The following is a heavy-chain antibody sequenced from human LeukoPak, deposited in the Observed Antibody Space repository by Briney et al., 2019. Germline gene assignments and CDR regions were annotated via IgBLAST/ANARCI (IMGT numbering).Heavy chain of an antibody. CDR3: AKARGGGSHDDFDY. CDR2: ISTSSSTI. V-gene: IGHV3-48*01. Sequence: GGSLRLSCAASGFTFSTYSMNWVRQAPGEGLEWLSYISTSSSTIYYAESVKGRFTISRDNAKNSLYLQMNSLRVEDTAIYYCAKARGGGSHDDFDYWGQGTLATVSS. CDR1: GFTFSTYS. D-gene: IGHD1-26*01. J-gene: IGHJ4*02.